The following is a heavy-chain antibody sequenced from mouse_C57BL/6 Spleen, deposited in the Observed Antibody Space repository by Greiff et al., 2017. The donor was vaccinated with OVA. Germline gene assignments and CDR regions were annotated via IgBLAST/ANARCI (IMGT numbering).Heavy chain of an antibody. CDR1: GYTFTSYW. D-gene: IGHD1-1*01. V-gene: IGHV1-61*01. Sequence: QVQLQQSGAELVRPGSSVKLSCKASGYTFTSYWMDWVKQRPGQGLEWIGNIYPSDSETHYNQKFKDKATLTVDKSSSTAYMQLSSLTSEDSAVYYCARRLLRYWYFDVWGTGTTVTVSS. J-gene: IGHJ1*03. CDR3: ARRLLRYWYFDV. CDR2: IYPSDSET.